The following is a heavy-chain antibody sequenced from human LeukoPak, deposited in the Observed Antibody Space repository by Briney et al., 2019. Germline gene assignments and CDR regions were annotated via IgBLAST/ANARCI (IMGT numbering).Heavy chain of an antibody. CDR1: GFTFSSYG. D-gene: IGHD3-22*01. CDR3: AKDNYVVITTGYFDY. J-gene: IGHJ4*02. Sequence: GRSLRLSCAASGFTFSSYGMHWVRQAPGKGLEWVAVISYDGSNKYYADSVKGRFTISRDNSKNTLYLQMNSLRAEGTAVYYCAKDNYVVITTGYFDYWGQGTLVTVSS. V-gene: IGHV3-30*18. CDR2: ISYDGSNK.